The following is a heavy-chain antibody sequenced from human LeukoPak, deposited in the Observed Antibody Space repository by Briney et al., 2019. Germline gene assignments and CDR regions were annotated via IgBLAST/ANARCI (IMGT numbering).Heavy chain of an antibody. V-gene: IGHV3-23*01. CDR3: AKKGLTVTTYYFDY. CDR1: RFTFSSYG. Sequence: SGGTLRLSCAASRFTFSSYGMNWVRRAPGKGLEWVSAISGSGGSTYYADSVKGRFTISRDNSKNTLYLQMNSLRAEDTAVYYCAKKGLTVTTYYFDYWGQGTLVAVSS. CDR2: ISGSGGST. J-gene: IGHJ4*02. D-gene: IGHD4-17*01.